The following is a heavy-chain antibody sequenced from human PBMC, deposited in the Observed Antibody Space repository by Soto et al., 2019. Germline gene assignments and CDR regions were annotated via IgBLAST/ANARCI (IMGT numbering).Heavy chain of an antibody. V-gene: IGHV1-18*01. CDR1: GYTFTSYG. D-gene: IGHD6-6*01. CDR3: ARDRSGYSSSSTNDY. Sequence: ASVKVSCKASGYTFTSYGISWVRQAPGQGLEWMGWISAYNGNTNYAQKLQGRVTMTTDTSTSTAYMELRSLRSDDTAVYYCARDRSGYSSSSTNDYWGQGTLVTVSS. J-gene: IGHJ4*02. CDR2: ISAYNGNT.